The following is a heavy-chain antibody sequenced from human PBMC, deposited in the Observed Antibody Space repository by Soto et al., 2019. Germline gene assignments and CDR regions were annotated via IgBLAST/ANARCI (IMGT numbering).Heavy chain of an antibody. V-gene: IGHV1-18*01. J-gene: IGHJ5*02. Sequence: QVQVVQSGGEVKKPGASVKASCKASGNTLASDGFTWVRQAPGQGLEWMGWINGYNGNTNYAQKFRGRVTMTTDTSTRTAYMELRTLTSDDTAVYFCARVECSSTSCTWFDPWGQGTLVTVSS. CDR3: ARVECSSTSCTWFDP. CDR1: GNTLASDG. CDR2: INGYNGNT. D-gene: IGHD2-2*01.